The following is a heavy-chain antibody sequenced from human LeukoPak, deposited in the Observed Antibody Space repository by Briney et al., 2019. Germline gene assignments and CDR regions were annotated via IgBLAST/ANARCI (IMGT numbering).Heavy chain of an antibody. J-gene: IGHJ4*02. CDR2: ISTGGNT. D-gene: IGHD3-16*01. CDR3: ARVAQLYFGEASIDY. CDR1: GGSTSSYY. V-gene: IGHV4-4*09. Sequence: PATLSLTCPVSGGSTSSYYWCWIPQPPGKGLGGVGYISTGGNTNYTQTLQSRVTISVDTSKNQASLQLSSVTAADTAVYYCARVAQLYFGEASIDYWGEGTPVTVSS.